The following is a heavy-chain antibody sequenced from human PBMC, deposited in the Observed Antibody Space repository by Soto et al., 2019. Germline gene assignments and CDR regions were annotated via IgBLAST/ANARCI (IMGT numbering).Heavy chain of an antibody. J-gene: IGHJ3*02. D-gene: IGHD6-6*01. CDR2: ITYDGRT. CDR3: TREIAAFGRGVVDI. CDR1: VFTISSYA. V-gene: IGHV3-23*01. Sequence: EVVLSESGGDLVQPGGSLRLSCAASVFTISSYAMSWVRQAPGKGLDWVSAITYDGRTFYADSVKGRFTISRDISKNTVLLQMNSLRAEDTAIYYFTREIAAFGRGVVDIWGQGTVVTVSS.